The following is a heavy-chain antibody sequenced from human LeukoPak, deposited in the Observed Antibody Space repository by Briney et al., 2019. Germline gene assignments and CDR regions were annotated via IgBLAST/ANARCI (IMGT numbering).Heavy chain of an antibody. CDR1: GDTFSNNA. CDR2: IIPTLDLS. Sequence: SVKVSCKTSGDTFSNNAIGWVRQAPGQGLEWMGRIIPTLDLSHHAQKFQGRVTITADKSTSTAYMELGSLTSADTAIYYCARLSGYNWNLLDSWGQGTLVSVSS. V-gene: IGHV1-69*04. CDR3: ARLSGYNWNLLDS. D-gene: IGHD1-20*01. J-gene: IGHJ4*02.